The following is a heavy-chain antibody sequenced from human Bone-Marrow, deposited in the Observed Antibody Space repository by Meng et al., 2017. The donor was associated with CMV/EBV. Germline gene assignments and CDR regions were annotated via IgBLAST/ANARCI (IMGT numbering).Heavy chain of an antibody. CDR1: GYTFTELS. CDR2: FDPEDGET. D-gene: IGHD5-12*01. V-gene: IGHV1-24*01. Sequence: ASVKVSCKVSGYTFTELSIHWVRQAPGKGLEWMGGFDPEDGETIYAQKFQGRVTMTEDTSADTAYMELSSLRSEDTAVYYGETGTSWSSGGYNPSYYYYYGMDVWGQGTTVTFSS. J-gene: IGHJ6*01. CDR3: ETGTSWSSGGYNPSYYYYYGMDV.